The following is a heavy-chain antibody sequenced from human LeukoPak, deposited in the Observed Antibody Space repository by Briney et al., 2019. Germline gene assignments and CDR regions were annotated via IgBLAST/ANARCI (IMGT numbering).Heavy chain of an antibody. D-gene: IGHD3-10*01. CDR2: ISGSGGNT. CDR3: AKVRSGSYYGDAFDI. V-gene: IGHV3-23*01. Sequence: GGSLRLSCAASGFTFSSHAMSWVRQAPGKGLQWVSSISGSGGNTYYVESVKGRFTISRDNSKNTLYLQMNSLRAEETAVYYCAKVRSGSYYGDAFDIWGQGTMVTVSS. J-gene: IGHJ3*02. CDR1: GFTFSSHA.